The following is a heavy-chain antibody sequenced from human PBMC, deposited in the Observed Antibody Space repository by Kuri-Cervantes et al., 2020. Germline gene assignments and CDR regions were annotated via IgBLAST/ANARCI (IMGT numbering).Heavy chain of an antibody. V-gene: IGHV4-34*01. CDR2: INHSGST. Sequence: ESLKISCAASGFTFSSYSMNWVRQAPGKGLEWIGEINHSGSTNYNPSLKSRVTISVDTSKNQFSLKLSSVTAADTAVYYCARVLSPRSVRGVINHFDYWCHGTLVTVSS. CDR3: ARVLSPRSVRGVINHFDY. D-gene: IGHD3-10*01. J-gene: IGHJ4*01. CDR1: GFTFSSYS.